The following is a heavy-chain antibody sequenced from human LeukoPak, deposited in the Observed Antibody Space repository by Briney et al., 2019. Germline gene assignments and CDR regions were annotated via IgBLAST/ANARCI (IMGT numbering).Heavy chain of an antibody. J-gene: IGHJ6*02. V-gene: IGHV1-46*01. CDR1: GGTFTSYY. Sequence: ASVKVSCKASGGTFTSYYMHWVRQAPGQGLEWMGIINPSGGSTSYAQKFQGRVTMTRDTSTSTVYMELSSLRSEDTAVYYCARGSAVTSAYYYYGMDVWGQGTTVTVSS. D-gene: IGHD4-11*01. CDR2: INPSGGST. CDR3: ARGSAVTSAYYYYGMDV.